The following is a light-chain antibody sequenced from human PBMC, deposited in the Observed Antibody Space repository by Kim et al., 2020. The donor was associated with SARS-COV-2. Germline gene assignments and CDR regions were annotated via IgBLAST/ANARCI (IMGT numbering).Light chain of an antibody. Sequence: QSALTQPRSVSGSPGQSVTISCTGTSSDIGTYNYVSWYQQHPGKAPKLIIYDVSKRPSGVPDRFSGSKSGNTASLTISGLQAEDEADFFCCSYAGSYTWVFGGGTQLTVL. J-gene: IGLJ3*02. CDR2: DVS. V-gene: IGLV2-11*01. CDR3: CSYAGSYTWV. CDR1: SSDIGTYNY.